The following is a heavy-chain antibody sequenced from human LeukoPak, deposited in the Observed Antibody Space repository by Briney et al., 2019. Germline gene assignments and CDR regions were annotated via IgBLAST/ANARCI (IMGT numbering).Heavy chain of an antibody. D-gene: IGHD1-26*01. CDR3: AKIKHVGVVGARRGAFDI. Sequence: GGSLRLSCVSSGFSFSNYVMSWVRQAPGKGLEWVSGISGTGAVIYYAGSVKGRFAISRDNSKNTLSLQMNSLRAEDTAVYYCAKIKHVGVVGARRGAFDIWGQGTLVTISS. J-gene: IGHJ3*02. V-gene: IGHV3-23*01. CDR1: GFSFSNYV. CDR2: ISGTGAVI.